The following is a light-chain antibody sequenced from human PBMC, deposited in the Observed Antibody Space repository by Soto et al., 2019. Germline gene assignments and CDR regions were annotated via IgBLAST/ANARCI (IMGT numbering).Light chain of an antibody. J-gene: IGKJ1*01. CDR3: QQHYSTPRT. Sequence: DIVMTQSPDSLAVSPGERATINCKSSQTVLYSSNNKNYLAWYQQKPGQPPKLLIYWASTRESGVPDRFSGSGSGTDFTLTISSLQAADVAVYYCQQHYSTPRTFGQGTKVEIK. CDR2: WAS. V-gene: IGKV4-1*01. CDR1: QTVLYSSNNKNY.